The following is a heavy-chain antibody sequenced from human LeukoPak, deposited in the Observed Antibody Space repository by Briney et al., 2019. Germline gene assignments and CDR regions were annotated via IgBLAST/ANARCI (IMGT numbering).Heavy chain of an antibody. CDR3: ARMARDDFDWLLGDYMDV. V-gene: IGHV1-8*01. D-gene: IGHD3-9*01. CDR1: GYTFTSYD. Sequence: ASVKVSCKXSGYTFTSYDINWVRQATGQGLEWMGWMNPNSGNTGYAQKFQGRVTMTRNTSISTAYMELSSLRSEDTAVYYCARMARDDFDWLLGDYMDVWGKGTTVTVSS. CDR2: MNPNSGNT. J-gene: IGHJ6*03.